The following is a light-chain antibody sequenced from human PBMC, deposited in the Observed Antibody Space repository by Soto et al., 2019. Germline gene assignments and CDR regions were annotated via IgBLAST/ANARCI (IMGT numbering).Light chain of an antibody. CDR3: QQYGSSPLT. V-gene: IGKV3D-15*01. J-gene: IGKJ4*01. CDR2: DTS. Sequence: EIVLTQSPATLSLSPGERATLSCRASQSVRTYLVWYQQKPGQAPRLLIYDTSTRATGVPARFSGSGPGTVFTLTISSLQSEDFAVYYCQQYGSSPLTFGGGTKVDIK. CDR1: QSVRTY.